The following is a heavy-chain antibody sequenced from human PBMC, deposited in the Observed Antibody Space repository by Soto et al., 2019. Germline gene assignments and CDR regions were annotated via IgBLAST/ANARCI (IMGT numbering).Heavy chain of an antibody. Sequence: QVQLVESGGGVVQPGRSLRLPCAASGFTFSSYGMHWVRQAPGKGLEWVAVISYDGSNKYYADSVKGRFTISRDNSKNTLYLQMNSLRAEDTAVYYCAKDGSGYDILTGYSSYYYYMDVWGKGTTVTVSS. CDR1: GFTFSSYG. J-gene: IGHJ6*03. D-gene: IGHD3-9*01. V-gene: IGHV3-30*18. CDR3: AKDGSGYDILTGYSSYYYYMDV. CDR2: ISYDGSNK.